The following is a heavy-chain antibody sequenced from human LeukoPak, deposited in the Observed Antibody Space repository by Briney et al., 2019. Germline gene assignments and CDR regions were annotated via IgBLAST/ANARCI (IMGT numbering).Heavy chain of an antibody. CDR3: ARRSSGWYTLDY. J-gene: IGHJ4*02. CDR1: GGTFSSYA. V-gene: IGHV1-69*01. D-gene: IGHD6-19*01. Sequence: SVKVSCKASGGTFSSYAISWVRQAPGQGLEWMGGIIPILGTANYAQKFQGRVTITADESTSTAYMELSSLRSEDTAVYYCARRSSGWYTLDYWGQGTLVTVSS. CDR2: IIPILGTA.